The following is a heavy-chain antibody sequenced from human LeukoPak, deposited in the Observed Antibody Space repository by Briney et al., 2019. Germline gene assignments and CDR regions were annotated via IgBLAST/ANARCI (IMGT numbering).Heavy chain of an antibody. CDR3: ARDGAARNYYYYMDV. D-gene: IGHD6-6*01. CDR2: INHSGST. V-gene: IGHV4-34*01. J-gene: IGHJ6*03. CDR1: GGSFSGYY. Sequence: PSETLSLTCAVYGGSFSGYYWSWIRQPPGKGLEWIGEINHSGSTNYNPSLKSRVTISVDTSKNQFSLKLSSVTAADTAVYYCARDGAARNYYYYMDVWGKGTTVTVSS.